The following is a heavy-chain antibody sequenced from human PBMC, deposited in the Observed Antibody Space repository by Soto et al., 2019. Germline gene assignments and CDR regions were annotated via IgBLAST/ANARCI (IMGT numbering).Heavy chain of an antibody. D-gene: IGHD2-8*02. V-gene: IGHV4-31*03. CDR1: GGYIGGAGY. J-gene: IGHJ4*02. CDR3: ARSGDTGIVIRSHWCDY. Sequence: TLSLTFSVSGGYIGGAGYCSWIRQFPVRGLEWIGCISSSGSTYYNPALNNRISLSLDTSQNQLSLRVLSVAAADTAIYYCARSGDTGIVIRSHWCDYWGQGARGTVSS. CDR2: ISSSGST.